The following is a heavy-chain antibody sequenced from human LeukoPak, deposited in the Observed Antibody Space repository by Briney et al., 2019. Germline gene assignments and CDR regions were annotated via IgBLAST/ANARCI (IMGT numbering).Heavy chain of an antibody. Sequence: PSETLSLTCAVYGGYFSGYYWSWIRQPPGKGLEWIGEINHSGSTNYIPSLKSRVTISVDTSKNQFSLKLSSVTAADTAVYYCARGVGVYSNYPTYYYYYYMDVWGKGTTVTVSS. CDR3: ARGVGVYSNYPTYYYYYYMDV. V-gene: IGHV4-34*01. J-gene: IGHJ6*03. D-gene: IGHD4-11*01. CDR2: INHSGST. CDR1: GGYFSGYY.